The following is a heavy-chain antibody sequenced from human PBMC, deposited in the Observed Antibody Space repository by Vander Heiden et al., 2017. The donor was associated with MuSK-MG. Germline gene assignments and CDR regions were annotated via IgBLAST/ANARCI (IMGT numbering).Heavy chain of an antibody. Sequence: QVQLVQSGAEVKKSGSSVKVSCRASGGTLSGYGFNWVRQAPGQGLEWMGRIIPMLGTAKYAQKFQGRVTMTADEFTNTAYMELRSLSSEDTAVYYCGREYYDFWSGNYYYYYYMDVWGKGTAVTVSS. CDR1: GGTLSGYG. CDR2: IIPMLGTA. D-gene: IGHD3-3*01. J-gene: IGHJ6*03. CDR3: GREYYDFWSGNYYYYYYMDV. V-gene: IGHV1-69*11.